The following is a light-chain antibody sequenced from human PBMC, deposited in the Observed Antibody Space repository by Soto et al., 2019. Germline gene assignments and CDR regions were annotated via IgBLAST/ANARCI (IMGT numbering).Light chain of an antibody. CDR3: QQYHNWPQT. Sequence: EIVMTQYPATLSVSSGERATLSCRASQTINSNLAWYQQKPGQAPRLLIYGAFLRATGIPARFSGGGSGTEFTLTISSLQSEDFADFYCQQYHNWPQTFGQGTKVEIK. J-gene: IGKJ1*01. V-gene: IGKV3-15*01. CDR1: QTINSN. CDR2: GAF.